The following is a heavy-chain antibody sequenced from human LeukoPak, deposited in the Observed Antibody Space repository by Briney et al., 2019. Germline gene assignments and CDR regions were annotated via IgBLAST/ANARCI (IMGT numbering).Heavy chain of an antibody. J-gene: IGHJ5*02. CDR3: ARGDIIRGDYNWFDP. D-gene: IGHD3-10*01. Sequence: SETLSLTCAVSGGSISGSSYFWGWIRQPPGKGLEWIGSIYYSGNTYYNPSLKSRVTISVDTSKNQFSLKLTSVTAADTAVYYCARGDIIRGDYNWFDPWGQGILVTVSS. CDR2: IYYSGNT. CDR1: GGSISGSSYF. V-gene: IGHV4-39*07.